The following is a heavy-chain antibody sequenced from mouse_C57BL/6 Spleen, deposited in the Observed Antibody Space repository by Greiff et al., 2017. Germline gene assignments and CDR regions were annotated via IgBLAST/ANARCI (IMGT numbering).Heavy chain of an antibody. V-gene: IGHV1-69*01. Sequence: QVQLQQPGAELVMPGASVKLSCKASGYTFTSYWMHWVKQRPGQGLEWIGEIDPSDSYTNYNQKFKGKSTLPVDKSSSTAYMQLSSLTSEDSAVYYCARRDYGNYYAMDYWGQGTSVTVSS. CDR1: GYTFTSYW. J-gene: IGHJ4*01. D-gene: IGHD2-1*01. CDR2: IDPSDSYT. CDR3: ARRDYGNYYAMDY.